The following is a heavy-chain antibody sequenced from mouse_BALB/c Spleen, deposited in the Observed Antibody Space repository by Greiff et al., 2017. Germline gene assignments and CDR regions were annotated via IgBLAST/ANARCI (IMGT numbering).Heavy chain of an antibody. J-gene: IGHJ4*01. Sequence: VQLVESGAELVRPGTSVKVSCKASGYAFTNYLIEWVKQRPGQGLEWIGVINPGSGGTNYNEKFKGKATLTADKSSSTAYMQLSSLTSDDSAVYFCARYGSNYAMDYWGQGTSVTVSS. V-gene: IGHV1-54*01. CDR2: INPGSGGT. D-gene: IGHD1-1*01. CDR3: ARYGSNYAMDY. CDR1: GYAFTNYL.